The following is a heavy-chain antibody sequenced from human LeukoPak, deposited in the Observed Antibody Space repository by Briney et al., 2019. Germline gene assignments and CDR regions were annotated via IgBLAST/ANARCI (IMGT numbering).Heavy chain of an antibody. D-gene: IGHD6-13*01. J-gene: IGHJ4*02. CDR1: GFTFSSYA. V-gene: IGHV3-30*04. CDR2: ISYDGSNK. CDR3: ARDESSGWYQGADY. Sequence: GRSLRLSCAASGFTFSSYAMHWVRQAPGKGLEWVAVISYDGSNKYYADSVKGRFTISRDNSKNTLYLQMNSLRAEDTAVYYCARDESSGWYQGADYWGQGTLVTVSS.